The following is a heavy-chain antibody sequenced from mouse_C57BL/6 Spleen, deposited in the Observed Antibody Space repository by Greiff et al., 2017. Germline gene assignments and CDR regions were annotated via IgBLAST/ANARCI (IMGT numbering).Heavy chain of an antibody. D-gene: IGHD3-2*02. Sequence: QVQLQQPGAELVMPGASVKLSCKASGYTFTSYWMHWVKQRPGQGLEWIGEIDPSDSYTNYNQKFKVKSTLTVDKSSSTAYMQLSSLTSEDSAVYYCARAEDSSGYVFAYWGQGTLVTVSA. J-gene: IGHJ3*01. CDR3: ARAEDSSGYVFAY. V-gene: IGHV1-69*01. CDR1: GYTFTSYW. CDR2: IDPSDSYT.